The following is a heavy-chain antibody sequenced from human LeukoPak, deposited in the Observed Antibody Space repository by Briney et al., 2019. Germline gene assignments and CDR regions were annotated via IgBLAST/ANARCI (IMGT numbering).Heavy chain of an antibody. V-gene: IGHV4-31*03. CDR1: GGSFSSGGYY. D-gene: IGHD4-17*01. CDR2: IYYSGSI. Sequence: SETLSLTCTVSGGSFSSGGYYWGWLRQHPGKGLEWIGYIYYSGSIYYNPALKSRVTISVDTSKNQFSLKLSSVTAADTAVYYCARDTGGDAFDIWGQGTMVTVSS. J-gene: IGHJ3*02. CDR3: ARDTGGDAFDI.